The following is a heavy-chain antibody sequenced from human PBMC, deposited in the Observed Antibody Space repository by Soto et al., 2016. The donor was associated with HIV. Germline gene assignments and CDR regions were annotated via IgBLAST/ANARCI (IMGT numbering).Heavy chain of an antibody. CDR3: ATRTGDPYYYGMDV. D-gene: IGHD2-21*02. J-gene: IGHJ6*02. V-gene: IGHV3-74*01. CDR2: INGDGSST. Sequence: EVQLVESGGGLVQPGGSLRLSCAASGFTFSSYWMHWVRQAPGKGLVYVSRINGDGSSTSYADSVKGRFTISRDNAKNTLYLQMNSLRAEDTALYYCATRTGDPYYYGMDVWGQGTTVTVSS. CDR1: GFTFSSYW.